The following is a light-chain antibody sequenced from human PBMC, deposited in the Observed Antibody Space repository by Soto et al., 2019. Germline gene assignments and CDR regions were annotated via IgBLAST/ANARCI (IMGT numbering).Light chain of an antibody. V-gene: IGLV2-8*01. J-gene: IGLJ1*01. CDR3: RSYITSNNLRV. CDR2: EVN. CDR1: NSDFAGYNF. Sequence: QSALTQPPSASGSPGQSVTISCTGTNSDFAGYNFVSWFQQHPGKAPRLIIYEVNERPSGVPHRFSGSKSGNTASLTISGLQADDEADYYCRSYITSNNLRVFGTGTKVTVL.